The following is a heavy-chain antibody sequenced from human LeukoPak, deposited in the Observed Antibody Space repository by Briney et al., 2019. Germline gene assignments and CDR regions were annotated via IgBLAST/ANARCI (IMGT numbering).Heavy chain of an antibody. CDR1: GFTFDDYA. CDR2: INWSSGRL. J-gene: IGHJ6*02. Sequence: GGSLRLSCAASGFTFDDYAMHWVRQIPGKGLEWVSGINWSSGRLGYADSVKGRFTISRDNAKNSLSLQMNSLRVEDTALYYCAKGKKSGLYYGMDVWGQGTTVTVSS. V-gene: IGHV3-9*01. CDR3: AKGKKSGLYYGMDV. D-gene: IGHD5-12*01.